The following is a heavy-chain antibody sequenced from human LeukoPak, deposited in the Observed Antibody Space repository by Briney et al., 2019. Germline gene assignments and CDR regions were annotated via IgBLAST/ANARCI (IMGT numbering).Heavy chain of an antibody. CDR3: ARGNFSSGLDY. Sequence: PSETLSLICAVYGGSLSGYYWSWIRQPPGKGLEWLGEINHSGSTNYNPSPKSRVTISVDTSKNQFSLKLSSVTAADTAVYYCARGNFSSGLDYWGQGTLVTVSS. CDR2: INHSGST. J-gene: IGHJ4*02. D-gene: IGHD6-19*01. V-gene: IGHV4-34*01. CDR1: GGSLSGYY.